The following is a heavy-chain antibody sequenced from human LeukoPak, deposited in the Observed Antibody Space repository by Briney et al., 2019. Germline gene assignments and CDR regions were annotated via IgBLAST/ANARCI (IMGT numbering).Heavy chain of an antibody. J-gene: IGHJ4*02. D-gene: IGHD4-11*01. CDR1: GGSFSGYY. CDR3: ARGQGTVTTH. V-gene: IGHV4-34*01. CDR2: NNHSGST. Sequence: SETLSLTCAVYGGSFSGYYWSWIRQPPGKGLEWIGENNHSGSTNYNPSLKSRVTISVDTSKNQFSLKLSSVTAADTAVYYCARGQGTVTTHWGQGTLVTVSS.